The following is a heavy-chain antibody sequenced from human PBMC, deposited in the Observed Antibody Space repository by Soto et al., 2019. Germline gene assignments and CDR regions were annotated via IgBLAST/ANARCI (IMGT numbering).Heavy chain of an antibody. CDR3: TIVRVADSALDH. D-gene: IGHD3-10*02. Sequence: CCVGSGFIFSNNGMHWARQTPGKGLEWVAFMSYDGSDTFYADSVKGRFTISRDNSKNTLFLHMSNLRAEDTAMYYCTIVRVADSALDHWGQGTLVTVSS. J-gene: IGHJ4*02. CDR1: GFIFSNNG. CDR2: MSYDGSDT. V-gene: IGHV3-30*03.